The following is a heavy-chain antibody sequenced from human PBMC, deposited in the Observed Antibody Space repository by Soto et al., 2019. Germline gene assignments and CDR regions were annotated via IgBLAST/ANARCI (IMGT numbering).Heavy chain of an antibody. D-gene: IGHD2-15*01. CDR1: GFTSTNAW. Sequence: EVQLVESGGGLVKPGGSLRLSCAASGFTSTNAWMNWVRQAPGKGLEWVGRFRSKTDGGTIDYAAFVKGRFTISRDDSRNTLYLEMNSLTTEDTAVYYCTQVGTVVNRPDYWGQGELVTVSS. V-gene: IGHV3-15*07. CDR2: FRSKTDGGTI. J-gene: IGHJ4*02. CDR3: TQVGTVVNRPDY.